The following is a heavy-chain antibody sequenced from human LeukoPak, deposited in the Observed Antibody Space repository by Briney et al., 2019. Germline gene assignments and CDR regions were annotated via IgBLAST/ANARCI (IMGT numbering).Heavy chain of an antibody. CDR1: GGSISSYY. J-gene: IGHJ4*02. CDR3: ARDHGGLRIYYFDY. D-gene: IGHD4-17*01. CDR2: IYTSGST. Sequence: SETLSLTCTVSGGSISSYYWSWIRQPAGKGLEWIGRIYTSGSTNYNTSLKSRGTISVDKTKNKFSLKLSSVTAADTAVYYCARDHGGLRIYYFDYWGQGTLVTVSS. V-gene: IGHV4-4*07.